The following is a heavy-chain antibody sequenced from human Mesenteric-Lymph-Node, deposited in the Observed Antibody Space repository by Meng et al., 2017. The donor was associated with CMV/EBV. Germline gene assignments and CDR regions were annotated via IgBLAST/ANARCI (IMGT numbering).Heavy chain of an antibody. Sequence: ASVKVSCKTSGCSFTAYHIHWVRQAPGHGREWVGWIYGDTGDTNYAQRLQGRLTLTRDTSIRTVYMELSSLRSEATAVYYCARDKHFGVGAHWGIFDYWGQGTLVTVSS. CDR2: IYGDTGDT. J-gene: IGHJ4*02. V-gene: IGHV1-2*02. D-gene: IGHD3-3*01. CDR1: GCSFTAYH. CDR3: ARDKHFGVGAHWGIFDY.